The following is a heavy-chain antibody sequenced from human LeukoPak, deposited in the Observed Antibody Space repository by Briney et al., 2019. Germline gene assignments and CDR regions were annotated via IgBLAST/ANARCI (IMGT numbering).Heavy chain of an antibody. Sequence: PGGSLRLSCAASGFIFSNYWMSWVRQAPGKGLEWVANIKQDGSEKYYVDSVKGRFTISRDNAKNSLYLQMNSLRAEDTAVYYCAREDCSSTSCYNFDYWGQGTLVTVSS. V-gene: IGHV3-7*01. CDR2: IKQDGSEK. CDR1: GFIFSNYW. D-gene: IGHD2-2*01. CDR3: AREDCSSTSCYNFDY. J-gene: IGHJ4*02.